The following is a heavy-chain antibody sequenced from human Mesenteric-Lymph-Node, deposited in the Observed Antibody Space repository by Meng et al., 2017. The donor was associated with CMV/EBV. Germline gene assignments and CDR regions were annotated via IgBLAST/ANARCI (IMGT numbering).Heavy chain of an antibody. CDR2: IYYSGST. D-gene: IGHD1-26*01. CDR1: GGPVSSSLFY. J-gene: IGHJ4*02. V-gene: IGHV4-39*01. CDR3: ARRSGTYSIKYFDY. Sequence: GGPVSSSLFYSGGGRQTPGKGLEWIGSIYYSGSTYYNASLKSRVTISVDTSKNQFSLRLNSVTAADTAVYYCARRSGTYSIKYFDYWGQGTLVTVSS.